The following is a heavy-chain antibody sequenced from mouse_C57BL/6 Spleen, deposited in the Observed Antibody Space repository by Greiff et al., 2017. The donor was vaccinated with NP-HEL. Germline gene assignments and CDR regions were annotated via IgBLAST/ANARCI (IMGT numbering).Heavy chain of an antibody. Sequence: EVKLMESGGGLVKPGGSLKLSCAASGFTFSDYGMHWVRQAPEKGLEWVAYISSGSSTIYYADTVKGRFTISRDNAKNTLFLQMTSLRSEDTAMYYCARILLRYENAMDYWGQGTSVTVSS. CDR1: GFTFSDYG. V-gene: IGHV5-17*01. CDR2: ISSGSSTI. CDR3: ARILLRYENAMDY. J-gene: IGHJ4*01. D-gene: IGHD1-1*01.